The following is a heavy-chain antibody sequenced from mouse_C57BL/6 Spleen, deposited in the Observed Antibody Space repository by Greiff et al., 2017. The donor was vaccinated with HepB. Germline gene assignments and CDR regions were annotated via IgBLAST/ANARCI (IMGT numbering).Heavy chain of an antibody. D-gene: IGHD1-1*01. V-gene: IGHV1-15*01. CDR3: TRSINIIYGSSPYYFDY. J-gene: IGHJ2*01. CDR1: GYTFTDYE. Sequence: QVQLQQSGAELVRPGASVTLSCKASGYTFTDYEMHWVKQTPVHGLEWIGAIDPETGGTAYNQKFKGKAILTADKSSSTAYLELRSLTTEDSAVYYCTRSINIIYGSSPYYFDYWGQGTTLTVSS. CDR2: IDPETGGT.